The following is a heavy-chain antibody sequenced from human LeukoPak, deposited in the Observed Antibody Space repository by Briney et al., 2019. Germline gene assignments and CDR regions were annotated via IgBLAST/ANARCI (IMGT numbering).Heavy chain of an antibody. CDR1: GGSINSYY. D-gene: IGHD6-19*01. Sequence: SETLSLTCTVSGGSINSYYWSWIRQPPGKGLEWIGYIYYSGSTNYNPSLKSRVTISVDTSKNQFSLKLSSVTAADTAVYYCARGGGSGWYPLNTGFAPWAKETLVTVS. V-gene: IGHV4-59*01. CDR2: IYYSGST. J-gene: IGHJ5*02. CDR3: ARGGGSGWYPLNTGFAP.